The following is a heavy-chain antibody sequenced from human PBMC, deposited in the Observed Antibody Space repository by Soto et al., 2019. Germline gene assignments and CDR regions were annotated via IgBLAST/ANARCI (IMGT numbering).Heavy chain of an antibody. Sequence: QLQLQESGSGLVKPSQTLSLTCAVSGGSISSGGYSWSWIRQPPGKGLEWIGYIYHSGSTYYNPSLKSRVTISVHKSKNQFSLKLSSVTAADTAVYYCTAGGGLPRYYWGQGTLVTVSS. CDR1: GGSISSGGYS. J-gene: IGHJ4*02. D-gene: IGHD5-12*01. CDR2: IYHSGST. V-gene: IGHV4-30-2*01. CDR3: TAGGGLPRYY.